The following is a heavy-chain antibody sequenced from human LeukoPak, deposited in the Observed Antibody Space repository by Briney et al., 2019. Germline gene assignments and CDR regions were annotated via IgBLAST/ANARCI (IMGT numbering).Heavy chain of an antibody. D-gene: IGHD2-2*01. CDR3: ARDAGQLLQRGAFDI. CDR2: ISSSSSYT. CDR1: GFTFSSYS. Sequence: GGSLRLSCAASGFTFSSYSMNWVRQAPGKGPEWVSSISSSSSYTYYADSVKGRFTISRDNAKNSLYLQMNSLRAEDTAVYYCARDAGQLLQRGAFDIWGQGTMVTVSS. V-gene: IGHV3-21*01. J-gene: IGHJ3*02.